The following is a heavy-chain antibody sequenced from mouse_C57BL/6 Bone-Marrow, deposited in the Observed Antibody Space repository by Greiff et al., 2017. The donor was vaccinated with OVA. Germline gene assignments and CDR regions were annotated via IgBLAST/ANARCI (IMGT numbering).Heavy chain of an antibody. J-gene: IGHJ1*03. D-gene: IGHD1-1*02. Sequence: VQLQQSGAELVRPGTSVKMSCKASGYTFTNYWIGWAKQRPGHGLEWIGDIYPGGGYTNYNEKFKGKATLTADKSSSTAYKQFSSLTSEDAAIYYCARERWGDWYFDVWGTGTTVTVSS. CDR2: IYPGGGYT. CDR3: ARERWGDWYFDV. V-gene: IGHV1-63*01. CDR1: GYTFTNYW.